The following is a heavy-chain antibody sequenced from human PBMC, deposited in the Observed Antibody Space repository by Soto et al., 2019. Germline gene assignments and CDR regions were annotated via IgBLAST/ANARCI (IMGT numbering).Heavy chain of an antibody. Sequence: SGGSLRLSCEASGFNFKKYVMGWVRQAPGEGLEWVSGISCCGGSTFYADSVKGRFSLARDDSKNTLSLQLNSLRVEDTAHYYCAKADGEQWLIPHLDNWGQGTQVTVSS. CDR2: ISCCGGST. V-gene: IGHV3-23*01. D-gene: IGHD6-19*01. CDR1: GFNFKKYV. J-gene: IGHJ1*01. CDR3: AKADGEQWLIPHLDN.